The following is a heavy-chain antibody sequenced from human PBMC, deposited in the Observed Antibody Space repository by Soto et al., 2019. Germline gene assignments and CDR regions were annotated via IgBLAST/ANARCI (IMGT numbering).Heavy chain of an antibody. CDR2: ISYDGSNK. Sequence: GGSLRLSCAASGFTVSRYAMHWVRQAPGKGLEWVAVISYDGSNKYYADSVKGRFTISRDNSKNTLYLQMNSLRAEDTAVYYCARGESIDYYYYGMDVWGQGTTVTVS. J-gene: IGHJ6*02. D-gene: IGHD1-26*01. CDR3: ARGESIDYYYYGMDV. CDR1: GFTVSRYA. V-gene: IGHV3-30-3*01.